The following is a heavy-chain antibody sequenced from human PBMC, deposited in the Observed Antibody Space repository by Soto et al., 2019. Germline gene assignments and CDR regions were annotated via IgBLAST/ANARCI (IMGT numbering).Heavy chain of an antibody. CDR1: GGSVSSGSYY. Sequence: SETLSLTCTVSGGSVSSGSYYWSWIRQPPGKGLEWIGYIYYSGSTNYNPSLKSRVTISVDTSKNQFSLKLSSVTAADTAVYYCARDRPHGIYYYYGMDVWGQGTLVTVSS. CDR3: ARDRPHGIYYYYGMDV. CDR2: IYYSGST. J-gene: IGHJ6*02. V-gene: IGHV4-61*01.